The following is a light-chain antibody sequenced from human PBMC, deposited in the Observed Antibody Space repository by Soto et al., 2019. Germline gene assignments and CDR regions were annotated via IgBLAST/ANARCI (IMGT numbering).Light chain of an antibody. J-gene: IGLJ1*01. Sequence: QSVMTQPPSASGTPGQRVTISCSGSSSNIGSNYVYWYQQLPGTAPNLLIYSNSQRPSGVPERFSGSKSGTSASLAITGLRSDDEADYYCAAWDDSLRGYVFATGTKVTVL. CDR1: SSNIGSNY. V-gene: IGLV1-47*02. CDR2: SNS. CDR3: AAWDDSLRGYV.